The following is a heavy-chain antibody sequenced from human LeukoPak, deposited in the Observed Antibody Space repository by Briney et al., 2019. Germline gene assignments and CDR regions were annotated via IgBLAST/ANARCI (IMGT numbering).Heavy chain of an antibody. V-gene: IGHV1-69*13. CDR3: ASSEYSSGWYGHYYYYGMDV. CDR2: IIPIFGTA. J-gene: IGHJ6*02. Sequence: GASVKVSCKASGGTFSSYAISWVRQAPGQGLEWMGGIIPIFGTANYARKFQGRVTITADESTSTAYMELSSLRSEDTAVYYCASSEYSSGWYGHYYYYGMDVWGQGTTVTVSS. D-gene: IGHD6-19*01. CDR1: GGTFSSYA.